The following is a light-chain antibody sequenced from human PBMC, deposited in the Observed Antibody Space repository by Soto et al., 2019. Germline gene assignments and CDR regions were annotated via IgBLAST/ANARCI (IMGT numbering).Light chain of an antibody. Sequence: DTQMNQSPSSLSASVGDSIAITCRASQSISGYLNWYQQKPGKAPKLLISAASILQSGVPSRFSGSGSGTDLTLTISNLQPEDFAGYYCQQTYSSPITFGQGTRLEIK. CDR2: AAS. CDR3: QQTYSSPIT. J-gene: IGKJ5*01. CDR1: QSISGY. V-gene: IGKV1-39*01.